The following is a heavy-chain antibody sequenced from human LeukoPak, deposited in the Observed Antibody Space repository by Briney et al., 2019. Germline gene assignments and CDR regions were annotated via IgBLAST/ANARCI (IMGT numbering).Heavy chain of an antibody. CDR2: IYYSGST. Sequence: SETLSLTCTVSGGSISSSSYYWGWIRQPPGKGLEWIGSIYYSGSTYYNPSLKSRVTISVDTSKNQFSLKLSSVTAADTAVYYCARALMAVDDYWGQGTLVTVSS. CDR1: GGSISSSSYY. J-gene: IGHJ4*02. V-gene: IGHV4-39*07. D-gene: IGHD6-19*01. CDR3: ARALMAVDDY.